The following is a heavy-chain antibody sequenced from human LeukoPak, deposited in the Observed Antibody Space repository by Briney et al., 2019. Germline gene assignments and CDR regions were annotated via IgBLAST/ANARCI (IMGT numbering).Heavy chain of an antibody. CDR1: GFTFSSYA. V-gene: IGHV3-23*01. Sequence: GGSLRLSCAASGFTFSSYAMSWVRQAPGKGLEWVSAISGSGGSTYYADSVKGRFTISRDNSKNTLYLQMGSLRAEDMAVYYCARLLSGYYYFDYWGQGTLVTVSS. D-gene: IGHD5-18*01. J-gene: IGHJ4*02. CDR2: ISGSGGST. CDR3: ARLLSGYYYFDY.